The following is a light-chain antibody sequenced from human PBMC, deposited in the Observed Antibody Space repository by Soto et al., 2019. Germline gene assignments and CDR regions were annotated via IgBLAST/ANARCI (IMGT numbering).Light chain of an antibody. V-gene: IGKV3D-15*01. J-gene: IGKJ1*01. CDR1: QSVNNN. CDR2: DAS. CDR3: QHYNNWPLK. Sequence: EIVLTQSPGTLSLSPGERATLSCRASQSVNNNLAWYQQKLGQAPRLLIYDASNRATGIPARFSGSGSGTDFTLTISTLESEDFAVYYCQHYNNWPLKFGQGTKVDIK.